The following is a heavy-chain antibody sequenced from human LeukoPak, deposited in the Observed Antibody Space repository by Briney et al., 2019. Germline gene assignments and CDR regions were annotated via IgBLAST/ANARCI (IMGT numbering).Heavy chain of an antibody. J-gene: IGHJ3*02. CDR3: ATTYYYDSSGYFLGSDAFDI. V-gene: IGHV3-23*01. Sequence: GGSLRLSCAASGFTFSSYAMSWVRQAPGKGLEWVSAISGSGGSTYHADSVKGRFTISRDNSKNTLYLQMNSLRAEDTAVYYCATTYYYDSSGYFLGSDAFDIWGQGTMVTVSS. CDR1: GFTFSSYA. D-gene: IGHD3-22*01. CDR2: ISGSGGST.